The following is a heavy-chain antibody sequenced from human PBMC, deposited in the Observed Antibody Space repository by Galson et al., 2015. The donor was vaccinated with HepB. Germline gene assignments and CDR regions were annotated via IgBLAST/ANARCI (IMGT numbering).Heavy chain of an antibody. D-gene: IGHD3-10*01. CDR3: ARDRFIDYSGGGPLFDQ. CDR2: ISSTSRYT. CDR1: GFTFSSYS. V-gene: IGHV3-21*01. Sequence: SLRLSCATSGFTFSSYSMNWVRQAPGKGLEWVSSISSTSRYTYFADSVKGRFSISRDNAENSLYLQMNSLRAEDTAVYFCARDRFIDYSGGGPLFDQWGQGTLVTVSS. J-gene: IGHJ4*02.